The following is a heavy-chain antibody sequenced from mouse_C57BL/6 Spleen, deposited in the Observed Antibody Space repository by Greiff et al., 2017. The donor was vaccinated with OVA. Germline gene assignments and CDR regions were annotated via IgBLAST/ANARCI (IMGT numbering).Heavy chain of an antibody. CDR3: TRGDGYYPWFAY. V-gene: IGHV5-9-1*02. CDR1: GFTFSSYA. D-gene: IGHD2-3*01. Sequence: EVHLVESGEGLVKPGGSLKLSCAASGFTFSSYAMSWVRQTPEKRLEWVAYISSGGDYIYYADTVKGRFTISRDNARNTLYLQMSSLKSEDTAMYYCTRGDGYYPWFAYWGQGTLVTVSA. J-gene: IGHJ3*01. CDR2: ISSGGDYI.